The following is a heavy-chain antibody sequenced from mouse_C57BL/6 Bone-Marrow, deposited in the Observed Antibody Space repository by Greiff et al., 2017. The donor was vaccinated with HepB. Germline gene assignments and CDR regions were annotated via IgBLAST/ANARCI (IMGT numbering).Heavy chain of an antibody. D-gene: IGHD1-1*01. CDR1: GYTFTNYW. Sequence: QVQLQQSGAELVRPGTSVKMSCKASGYTFTNYWIGWAKQRPGHGLEWIGDIYPGGGYTNYNEKFKGKATLTADKSSSTAYMQFSILTSEDSAIYYCARLNYGSKDYWGQGTTLTVSS. CDR2: IYPGGGYT. J-gene: IGHJ2*01. CDR3: ARLNYGSKDY. V-gene: IGHV1-63*01.